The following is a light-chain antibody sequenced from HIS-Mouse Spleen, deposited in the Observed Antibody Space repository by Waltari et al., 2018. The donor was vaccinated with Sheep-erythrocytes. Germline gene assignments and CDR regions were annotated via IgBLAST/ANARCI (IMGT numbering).Light chain of an antibody. Sequence: EIVLTQSPATLSLSPGERATLSCSASQSVSSYLAWYQQKPGQAPRLLIYDASNRATGIPARFSGRGSGTDVALTISSLEPEDFAVYYCQQRSNWPRFTFGPGTKVDIK. J-gene: IGKJ3*01. CDR2: DAS. CDR1: QSVSSY. CDR3: QQRSNWPRFT. V-gene: IGKV3-11*01.